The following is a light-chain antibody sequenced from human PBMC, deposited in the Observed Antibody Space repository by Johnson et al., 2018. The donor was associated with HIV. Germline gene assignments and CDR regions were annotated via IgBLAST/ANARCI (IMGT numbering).Light chain of an antibody. CDR1: SSNIGNNY. CDR2: ENN. CDR3: GTWDSSLGAYV. Sequence: QSVLTQPPSVSAAPGQKVTISCSGSSSNIGNNYVSWYQQLPGTAPKLLIYENNKRPSGIPDRFSGSKSGTSATLGITGLQTGDEAGYYCGTWDSSLGAYVVGTWTKVTVL. J-gene: IGLJ1*01. V-gene: IGLV1-51*02.